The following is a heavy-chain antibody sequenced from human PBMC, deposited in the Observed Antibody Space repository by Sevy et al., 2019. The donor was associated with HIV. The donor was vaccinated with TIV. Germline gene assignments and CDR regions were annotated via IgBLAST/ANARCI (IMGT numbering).Heavy chain of an antibody. CDR1: GFRFTDYW. CDR3: AREVGGFNWRPYYFDS. Sequence: GGSVRLSCAASGFRFTDYWMSWVRQTPGKGLEWVATIKQDESEKYYVDSVKGRFAISRDNGKNSVSLQMNGLRVEDTALYYCAREVGGFNWRPYYFDSWGQGTLATVSS. D-gene: IGHD3-16*01. CDR2: IKQDESEK. J-gene: IGHJ4*02. V-gene: IGHV3-7*01.